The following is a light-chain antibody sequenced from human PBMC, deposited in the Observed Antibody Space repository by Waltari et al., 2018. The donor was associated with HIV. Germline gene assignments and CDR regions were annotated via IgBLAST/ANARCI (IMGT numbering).Light chain of an antibody. CDR2: AAS. V-gene: IGKV1-39*01. Sequence: DIQMTQSPSSLSASVGDRVTITCRASQSISSDLNWYQQKPGKAPKLLIYAASSLQSGVPSSFSGSGSGTDFTLTISSLQPEDFATYYCQQSYSTPWTFGQGTKVEIK. CDR3: QQSYSTPWT. J-gene: IGKJ1*01. CDR1: QSISSD.